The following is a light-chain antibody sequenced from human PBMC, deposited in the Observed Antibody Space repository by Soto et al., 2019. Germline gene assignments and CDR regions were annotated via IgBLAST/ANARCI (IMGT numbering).Light chain of an antibody. V-gene: IGKV3-15*01. CDR3: QQYNNWPLIT. CDR2: KTS. J-gene: IGKJ5*01. Sequence: EIVMTQSPATLSVSPGERVTLSCSASHFVSNNLVWYQQKPGQAPRVVIYKTSTRATGIPARFSGSGSGTEFTLTVSSLQSEDFAVYYCQQYNNWPLITFGQGTRLEIK. CDR1: HFVSNN.